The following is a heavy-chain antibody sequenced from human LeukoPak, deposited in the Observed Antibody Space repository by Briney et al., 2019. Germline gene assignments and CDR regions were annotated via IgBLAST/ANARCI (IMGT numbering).Heavy chain of an antibody. D-gene: IGHD3-22*01. Sequence: PGRSLRLSCAASGFTFDDYAMHWVRQAPGKGLEWVSGISWNSGSIGYADSVKGRFTISRDNSKNTLYLQMNSLRAEDTAVYYCARLSSGYYYGPLGYWGQGTLVTVSS. CDR3: ARLSSGYYYGPLGY. J-gene: IGHJ4*02. V-gene: IGHV3-9*01. CDR2: ISWNSGSI. CDR1: GFTFDDYA.